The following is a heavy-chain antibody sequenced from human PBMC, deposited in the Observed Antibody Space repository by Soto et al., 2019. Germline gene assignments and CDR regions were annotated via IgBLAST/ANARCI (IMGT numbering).Heavy chain of an antibody. CDR3: ARDVTIFGVVTTYYYYYYMDV. J-gene: IGHJ6*03. CDR2: ISSSSSYI. D-gene: IGHD3-3*01. Sequence: GGSLRLSCAASGFTFSSYSMNWVRQAPGKGLEWVSSISSSSSYIYYADSVKGRFTISRDNAKNSLYLQMNSLRAEDTAVYYCARDVTIFGVVTTYYYYYYMDVWGKGTTVTVSS. CDR1: GFTFSSYS. V-gene: IGHV3-21*01.